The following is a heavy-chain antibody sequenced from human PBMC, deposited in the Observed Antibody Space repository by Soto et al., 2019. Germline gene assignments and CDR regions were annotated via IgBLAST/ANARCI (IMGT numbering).Heavy chain of an antibody. CDR3: ARGRGWLRPNPIGY. V-gene: IGHV4-34*01. CDR2: INHSGST. Sequence: KPSETLSLTCAVYGGSFSGYYWSWIRQPPGKGLEWIGEINHSGSTNYNPSLKSRVTISVDTSKNQFSLKLSSVTAADTAVYYCARGRGWLRPNPIGYWGQGTLVTVSS. D-gene: IGHD5-12*01. J-gene: IGHJ4*02. CDR1: GGSFSGYY.